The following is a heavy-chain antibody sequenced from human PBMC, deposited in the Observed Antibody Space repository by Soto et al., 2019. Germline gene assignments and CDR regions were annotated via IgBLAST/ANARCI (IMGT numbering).Heavy chain of an antibody. Sequence: QVQLVQSGAEVKKPGSSVKVSCKASGGTFSNYALDWVRQAPGQGLEWMGGIIPTLGTGRQAQNFQGRVTXPXXXAXXTANMALGSRRDEHTALPYFAPGGEPGYYDHSAWRWGQGSLVTVSP. D-gene: IGHD3-22*01. CDR1: GGTFSNYA. CDR2: IIPTLGTG. CDR3: APGGEPGYYDHSAWR. V-gene: IGHV1-69*05. J-gene: IGHJ1*01.